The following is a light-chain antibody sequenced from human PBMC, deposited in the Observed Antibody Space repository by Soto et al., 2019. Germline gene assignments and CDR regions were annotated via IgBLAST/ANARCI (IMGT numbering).Light chain of an antibody. CDR2: DAA. J-gene: IGKJ4*01. V-gene: IGKV3-11*01. Sequence: EIVLTQSPATLSVSPGEKATLSCRASQNINTYLGWYQQKPGQAPRLLIYDAANRATGVPARFSVSGSGTDFTLTITNLEPEDFAVYYCQHRYNWPLTFGAGTKVDIK. CDR1: QNINTY. CDR3: QHRYNWPLT.